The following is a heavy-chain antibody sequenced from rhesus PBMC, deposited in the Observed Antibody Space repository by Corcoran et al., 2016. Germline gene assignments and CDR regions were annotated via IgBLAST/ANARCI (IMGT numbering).Heavy chain of an antibody. J-gene: IGHJ4*01. V-gene: IGHV4-65*01. D-gene: IGHD6-25*01. Sequence: QVQLQESGPGLVKPSETLSLTCAVSGGSISSSNWWSWIRQPPGKGLEWIGYISGSGGSTYYNPSLRSRVTISTYTSKNQFSLKLSSVTAADTAVYYCARASYSGSWTGIDYWGQGVLVTVSS. CDR1: GGSISSSNW. CDR2: ISGSGGST. CDR3: ARASYSGSWTGIDY.